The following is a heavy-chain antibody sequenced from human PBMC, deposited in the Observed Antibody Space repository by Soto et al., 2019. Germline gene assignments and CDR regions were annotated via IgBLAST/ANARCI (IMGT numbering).Heavy chain of an antibody. Sequence: PGGSLRLSYAASGFTFSSYGMHWVRQAPAQGLEWVAVISYDGSNKYYADSVKGRFTISRDNSKNTTYQQMNSLRAEDTAVYYCAKSVCSYGLRYFDYCGQGRQVTV. J-gene: IGHJ4*02. D-gene: IGHD5-18*01. CDR3: AKSVCSYGLRYFDY. V-gene: IGHV3-30*18. CDR2: ISYDGSNK. CDR1: GFTFSSYG.